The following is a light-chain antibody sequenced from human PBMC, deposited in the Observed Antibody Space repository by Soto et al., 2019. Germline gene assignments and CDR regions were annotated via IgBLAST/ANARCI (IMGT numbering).Light chain of an antibody. CDR1: SSDIGAYNY. CDR3: SSYTSSSTVV. CDR2: DVT. Sequence: QSVLTQPASVSGSPGQSITISCTGTSSDIGAYNYVSWYQQYPGKAPKLMTYDVTNRPSGVSNRFSGSKSGNTASLTISGLQAEDEADYYCSSYTSSSTVVFGGGTKVTVL. J-gene: IGLJ2*01. V-gene: IGLV2-14*01.